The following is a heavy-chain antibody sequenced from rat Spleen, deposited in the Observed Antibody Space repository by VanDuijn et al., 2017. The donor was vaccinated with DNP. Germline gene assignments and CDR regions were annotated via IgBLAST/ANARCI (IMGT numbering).Heavy chain of an antibody. D-gene: IGHD1-4*01. CDR3: VGRPPPTRGPFDY. J-gene: IGHJ2*01. Sequence: EVQLVESGGGLVQPGRSLKLSCAASGFNFNDHWMGWVRQAPGKGLEWVATITYDGRRTFYRDSVKGRFTVSRINAKNTLYLQMDSLRSEDTATYYCVGRPPPTRGPFDYWGQGVTVTVSS. CDR2: ITYDGRRT. CDR1: GFNFNDHW. V-gene: IGHV5-7*01.